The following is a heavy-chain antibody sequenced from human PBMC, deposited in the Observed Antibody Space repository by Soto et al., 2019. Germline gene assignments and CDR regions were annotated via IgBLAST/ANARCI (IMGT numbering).Heavy chain of an antibody. D-gene: IGHD2-21*02. Sequence: GGSLRLSCAASGFTFSSYSMNWVRQAPGKGLEWVSSIGSSSSYIYYADSVKGRFTISRDNAKNSLYLQMNSLRAEDTAVYYCARAGGDFYYYYYGMDVWGQGTTVTVSS. V-gene: IGHV3-21*01. CDR2: IGSSSSYI. CDR1: GFTFSSYS. J-gene: IGHJ6*02. CDR3: ARAGGDFYYYYYGMDV.